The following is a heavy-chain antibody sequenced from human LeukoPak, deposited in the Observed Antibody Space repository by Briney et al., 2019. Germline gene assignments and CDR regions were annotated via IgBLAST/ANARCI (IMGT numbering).Heavy chain of an antibody. CDR2: IIPIFGTT. CDR3: ARAFPYYGSEVADYYYGMDV. D-gene: IGHD3-10*01. Sequence: SVKLSCKASGCTFSSYAISWVRQAPGQGLEWMGGIIPIFGTTNYAQKFKGRVTITADDSTSTAYMELSSLRSEDTAVYYCARAFPYYGSEVADYYYGMDVWGQGTTVTVSS. CDR1: GCTFSSYA. V-gene: IGHV1-69*13. J-gene: IGHJ6*02.